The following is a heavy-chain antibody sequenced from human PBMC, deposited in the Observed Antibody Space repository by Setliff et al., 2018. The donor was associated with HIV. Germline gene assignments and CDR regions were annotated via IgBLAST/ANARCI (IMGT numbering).Heavy chain of an antibody. D-gene: IGHD3-10*01. CDR1: GGSISSGSYY. CDR2: LHLSGDT. J-gene: IGHJ6*01. Sequence: SETLSLTCTVSGGSISSGSYYWSWIRQPAGKGLEWIGRLHLSGDTNYNPSLKSRVTMSIDTSKHQFSLKLSSVTAADTAVYYCARDNSYDYGSGSYYWYGMDVWGQGTTVTVSS. CDR3: ARDNSYDYGSGSYYWYGMDV. V-gene: IGHV4-61*02.